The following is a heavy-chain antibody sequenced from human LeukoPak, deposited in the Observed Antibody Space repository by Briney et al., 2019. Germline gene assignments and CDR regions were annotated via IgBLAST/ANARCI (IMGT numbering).Heavy chain of an antibody. J-gene: IGHJ4*02. CDR3: ARDAAHFWSGYYPEYYFDC. D-gene: IGHD3-3*02. Sequence: GGSLRLSCAASGFTFSSYAMHWVRQAPGKGLEWVAVISYDGSNKYYADSVKGRFTISRDNSKNTLYLQMNSLRAEDTAVYYCARDAAHFWSGYYPEYYFDCWGQGTLVTVSS. V-gene: IGHV3-30-3*01. CDR2: ISYDGSNK. CDR1: GFTFSSYA.